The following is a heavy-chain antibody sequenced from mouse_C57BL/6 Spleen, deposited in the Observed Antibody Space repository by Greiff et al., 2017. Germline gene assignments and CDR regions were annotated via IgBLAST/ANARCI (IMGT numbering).Heavy chain of an antibody. Sequence: VQLQQSGPELVKPGASVKISCKASGYTFTDYYMNWVKQSHGKSLEWIGDINPNNGGTSYNQKFKGKATLTVDKSSSTAYMELRSLTSEDSAVYYCAREGPYYPFAYWGQGTLGTVSA. CDR1: GYTFTDYY. D-gene: IGHD1-1*01. V-gene: IGHV1-26*01. CDR3: AREGPYYPFAY. CDR2: INPNNGGT. J-gene: IGHJ3*01.